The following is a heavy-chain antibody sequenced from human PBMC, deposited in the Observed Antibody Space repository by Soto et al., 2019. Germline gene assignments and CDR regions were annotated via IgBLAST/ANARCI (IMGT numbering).Heavy chain of an antibody. CDR1: GGSISSGGYY. V-gene: IGHV4-61*08. J-gene: IGHJ4*02. CDR3: ASMGYHYGSGSYPLDY. Sequence: PSETLSLTCTVSGGSISSGGYYWSWIRQHPGKGLEWIGFMYNSGSTHYNPSLKSRVTISLDTSKNQFSLNLRSVTAADTAVYYCASMGYHYGSGSYPLDYWGQGTLVTVSS. D-gene: IGHD3-10*01. CDR2: MYNSGST.